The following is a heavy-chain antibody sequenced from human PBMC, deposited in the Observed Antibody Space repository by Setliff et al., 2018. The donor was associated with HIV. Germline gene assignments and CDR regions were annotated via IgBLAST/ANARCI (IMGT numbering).Heavy chain of an antibody. D-gene: IGHD1-26*01. V-gene: IGHV1-8*03. CDR1: GYTFTSYG. CDR3: ARGLKEGWEVHFDY. J-gene: IGHJ4*02. Sequence: GASVKVSCKASGYTFTSYGISWVRQATGQGLEWMGWMDPNSGNTGYAQKFQGRVTITRNTSISTAYMELSSLRSEDTAVYYCARGLKEGWEVHFDYWGQGTLVTVSS. CDR2: MDPNSGNT.